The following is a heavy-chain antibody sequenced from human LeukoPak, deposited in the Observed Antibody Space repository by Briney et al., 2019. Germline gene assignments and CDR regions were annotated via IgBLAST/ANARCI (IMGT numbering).Heavy chain of an antibody. CDR1: GGSISSGSYY. CDR3: ARGFWGVEDNFDY. D-gene: IGHD3-10*01. V-gene: IGHV4-61*02. Sequence: PSQTLSLTCTVSGGSISSGSYYWSRIRQPAGKGLEWVGRIYTSGSTNYNPSLKSRVTISVDTSKNQFSLKLSSVTAADTAVYYCARGFWGVEDNFDYWGQGTLVTVSS. CDR2: IYTSGST. J-gene: IGHJ4*02.